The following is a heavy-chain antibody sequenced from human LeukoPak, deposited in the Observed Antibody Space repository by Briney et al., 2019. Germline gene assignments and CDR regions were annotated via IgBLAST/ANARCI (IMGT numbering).Heavy chain of an antibody. CDR3: AIVSRGLRYFDWSHIDWFDP. D-gene: IGHD3-9*01. CDR2: INHSGST. Sequence: PSETLSLTCAVSGGSFSGYYWSWIRQPPGKGLEWIGEINHSGSTNNNPSLKSRVTISVDTSKSQFSLKLSSVTAADTAVYYCAIVSRGLRYFDWSHIDWFDPWGRGTLVSVSS. CDR1: GGSFSGYY. V-gene: IGHV4-34*01. J-gene: IGHJ5*02.